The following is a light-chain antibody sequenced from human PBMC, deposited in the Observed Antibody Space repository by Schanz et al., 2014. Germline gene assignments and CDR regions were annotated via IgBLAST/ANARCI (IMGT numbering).Light chain of an antibody. CDR2: EGS. V-gene: IGLV2-14*01. J-gene: IGLJ2*01. Sequence: QSALTQPASVSGSPGQSITISCTGTTSDVGGYNYVSWYQKHPGKAPKLMIYEGSKRPSGVPDRFSGSKSGNTASLTISGLQDEDEADYYCSSYTSSSPVFGGGTKVTVL. CDR1: TSDVGGYNY. CDR3: SSYTSSSPV.